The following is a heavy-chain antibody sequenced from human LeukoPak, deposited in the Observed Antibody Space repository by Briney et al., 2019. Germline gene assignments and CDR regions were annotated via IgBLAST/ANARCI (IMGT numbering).Heavy chain of an antibody. V-gene: IGHV3-23*01. CDR2: ISGSGGST. J-gene: IGHJ4*02. Sequence: GGSLRLSCAASGFTFSSYAMSWVRQAPGKGLEWVSAISGSGGSTYYADSVKGRFTISRDNSKNTLYLQMNSLRAEDTAVYYCAKDLEMATIRGYFDYWGQGTLVTVSS. CDR3: AKDLEMATIRGYFDY. CDR1: GFTFSSYA. D-gene: IGHD5-24*01.